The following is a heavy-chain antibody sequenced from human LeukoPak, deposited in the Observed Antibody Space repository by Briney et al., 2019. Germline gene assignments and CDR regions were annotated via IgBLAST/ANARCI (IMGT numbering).Heavy chain of an antibody. J-gene: IGHJ4*02. CDR3: AKGYSSSSRFDY. CDR2: ISGSGGST. V-gene: IGHV3-23*01. CDR1: GFTFSSYA. Sequence: GGSLRLSCAASGFTFSSYAVSWVRQAPGKGLEWVSAISGSGGSTYYADSVKGRFTISRDNSKNTLYLQMNTLRAEDTAVHYCAKGYSSSSRFDYWGQGTLVTVSS. D-gene: IGHD6-6*01.